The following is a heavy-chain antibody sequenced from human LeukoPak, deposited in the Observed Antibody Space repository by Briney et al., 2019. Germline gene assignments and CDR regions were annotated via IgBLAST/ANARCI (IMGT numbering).Heavy chain of an antibody. J-gene: IGHJ3*02. CDR3: ARERLGAFDI. Sequence: GGSLRLSCAASGFTVSSNYMSWVRQAPGKGLEWVSVIYSGGSTYYAYSAKGRFTISRDNSKNTLYLQMNSLRAEDTAVYYCARERLGAFDIWGQGTMVTVSS. CDR1: GFTVSSNY. V-gene: IGHV3-53*01. CDR2: IYSGGST.